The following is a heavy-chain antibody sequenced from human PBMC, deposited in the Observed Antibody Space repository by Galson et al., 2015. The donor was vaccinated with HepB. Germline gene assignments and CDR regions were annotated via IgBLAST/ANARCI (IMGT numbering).Heavy chain of an antibody. D-gene: IGHD3-3*01. J-gene: IGHJ3*02. CDR3: TRERRIFGVAHDAFDI. CDR1: GGTFSSYA. Sequence: SVKVSCKASGGTFSSYAISWVRQAPGQGLEWMGGIIPIFGTANYAQKFQGRVTITADESTSTAYMELSSLRSEDTAVYYCTRERRIFGVAHDAFDIWGQGTMVTVSS. CDR2: IIPIFGTA. V-gene: IGHV1-69*13.